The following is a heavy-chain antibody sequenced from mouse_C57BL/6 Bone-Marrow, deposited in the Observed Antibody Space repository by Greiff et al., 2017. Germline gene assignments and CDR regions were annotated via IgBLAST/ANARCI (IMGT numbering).Heavy chain of an antibody. D-gene: IGHD1-1*01. Sequence: VQLQQSGPGLVAPSQSLSITCTVSGFSLTSYGVDWVRQSPGKGLEWLGVIWGVGSTNYNSDLKSRLSISKDNSKSQVFLKMNSLQTDDTAMYYCASYYGSSYGGFAYWGQGTLVTVSA. CDR2: IWGVGST. J-gene: IGHJ3*01. CDR1: GFSLTSYG. V-gene: IGHV2-6*01. CDR3: ASYYGSSYGGFAY.